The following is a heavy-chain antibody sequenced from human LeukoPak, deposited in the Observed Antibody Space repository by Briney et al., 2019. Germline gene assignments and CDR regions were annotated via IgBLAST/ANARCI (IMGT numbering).Heavy chain of an antibody. J-gene: IGHJ4*02. CDR2: IYYSGST. V-gene: IGHV4-28*01. CDR3: ARYDSSWGYFDY. CDR1: GYSISSSNW. Sequence: PSDTLSLTCAVSGYSISSSNWWGWIRQPPGKGLEWIGYIYYSGSTYYSPSLKSRVTMSVDTSKNHFSLKLTSVTAVDTAVYYCARYDSSWGYFDYWGQGTLVTVSS. D-gene: IGHD6-13*01.